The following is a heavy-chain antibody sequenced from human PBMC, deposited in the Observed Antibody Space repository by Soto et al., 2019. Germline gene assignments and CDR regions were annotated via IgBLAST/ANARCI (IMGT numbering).Heavy chain of an antibody. CDR2: ISYNGNT. Sequence: ASVKVSCKASGYSFTNYGITCVRQAPGQGLEWMGWISYNGNTNYAQNLQGRVTMTTDTSTNTAYMELRGLSSDDTAVYYCARVEDYFDSSGYNHWGQGTLVTVS. CDR3: ARVEDYFDSSGYNH. D-gene: IGHD3-22*01. CDR1: GYSFTNYG. V-gene: IGHV1-18*04. J-gene: IGHJ5*02.